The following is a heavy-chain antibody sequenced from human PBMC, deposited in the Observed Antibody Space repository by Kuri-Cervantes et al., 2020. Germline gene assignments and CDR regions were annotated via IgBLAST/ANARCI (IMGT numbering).Heavy chain of an antibody. CDR2: IYNSGST. V-gene: IGHV4-59*08. CDR3: ASFYY. J-gene: IGHJ4*02. D-gene: IGHD2/OR15-2a*01. Sequence: GSLRLSCTVSGASISTYYWSWIRQPPGKGLEWIGYIYNSGSTNYNPSLKSRVAISVDTSKSQFSLKLSSVTAADTAVYYCASFYYWGRGTLVTVSS. CDR1: GASISTYY.